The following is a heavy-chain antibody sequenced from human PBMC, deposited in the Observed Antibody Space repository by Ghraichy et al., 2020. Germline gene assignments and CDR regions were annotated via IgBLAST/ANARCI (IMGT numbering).Heavy chain of an antibody. V-gene: IGHV3-43*01. Sequence: GESLNISCAASGFTFDDYTMHWVRQAPGKGLEWVSLISWDGGSTYYADSVKGRFTISRDNSKNSLYLQMNSLRTEDTALYYCAKGALGYCSSTSCSGPDYWGQGTLVTVSS. CDR1: GFTFDDYT. J-gene: IGHJ4*02. D-gene: IGHD2-2*01. CDR3: AKGALGYCSSTSCSGPDY. CDR2: ISWDGGST.